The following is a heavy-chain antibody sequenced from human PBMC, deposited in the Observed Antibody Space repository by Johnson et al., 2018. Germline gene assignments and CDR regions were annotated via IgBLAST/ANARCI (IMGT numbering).Heavy chain of an antibody. Sequence: VQLQESGGGLVQPGGSLRLSCAGSGFSLSDHYMDWVRQAPGKGLEWVGRTRNKANSYSTEYAASVKGRFTISRDDSKNSLDLQMNRLKTEDTALYYCVRGYCSGGSCYRPYFDFWGQGTLVTVSS. CDR1: GFSLSDHY. J-gene: IGHJ4*02. CDR2: TRNKANSYST. D-gene: IGHD2-15*01. V-gene: IGHV3-72*01. CDR3: VRGYCSGGSCYRPYFDF.